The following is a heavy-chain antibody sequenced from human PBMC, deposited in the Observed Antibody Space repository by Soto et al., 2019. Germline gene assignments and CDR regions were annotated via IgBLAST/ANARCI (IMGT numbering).Heavy chain of an antibody. D-gene: IGHD3-22*01. CDR1: GYTFTGYY. J-gene: IGHJ6*02. Sequence: ASVKVSCKASGYTFTGYYMHCVRQAPGQGLEWMGWINPNSGGTNYAQKFQGWVTMTRDTSISTAYMELSRLRSDDTAVYYCARGRYYDSSGYYLNYYYYGMAVWGQGTTVTVSS. CDR3: ARGRYYDSSGYYLNYYYYGMAV. V-gene: IGHV1-2*04. CDR2: INPNSGGT.